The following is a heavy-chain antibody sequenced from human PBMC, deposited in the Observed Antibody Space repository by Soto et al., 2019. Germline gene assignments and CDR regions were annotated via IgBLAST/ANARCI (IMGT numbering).Heavy chain of an antibody. Sequence: QVQLVQSRAEVKKPGASVKASCKASGYTFTGYYMHWVRQAPGQGLEWMGWINPNSGGTNYAQKFQGRVTMTRDTSISAAYMELSRLSSDDTAVYYCARGVGARIAAGNWCDPWGQGTLVTVAS. J-gene: IGHJ5*02. CDR1: GYTFTGYY. V-gene: IGHV1-2*02. D-gene: IGHD6-25*01. CDR2: INPNSGGT. CDR3: ARGVGARIAAGNWCDP.